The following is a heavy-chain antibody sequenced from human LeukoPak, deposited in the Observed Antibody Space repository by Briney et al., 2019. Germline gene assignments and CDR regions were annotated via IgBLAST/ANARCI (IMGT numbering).Heavy chain of an antibody. J-gene: IGHJ4*02. V-gene: IGHV4-4*07. D-gene: IGHD3-3*01. Sequence: SETLSLTCTVSGGSISSYYWSWIRQPAGKGLEWIGRIYTSGSTNYNPSLKSRVTISVDTSKNQFSLKLSSVTAADTAVYYCAALGSGYWDRHFDYWGQGTLVTVSS. CDR3: AALGSGYWDRHFDY. CDR2: IYTSGST. CDR1: GGSISSYY.